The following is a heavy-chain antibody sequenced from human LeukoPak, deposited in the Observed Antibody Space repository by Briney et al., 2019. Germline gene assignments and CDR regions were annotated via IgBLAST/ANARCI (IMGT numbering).Heavy chain of an antibody. CDR3: ARAARWYYGMDV. J-gene: IGHJ6*02. V-gene: IGHV4-39*07. Sequence: SETLSLTCTVSGGSISSSSYYWGWIRQPPGKGLEWIGSIYYSGSTYYNPSLKSRVTISVDTSKNQFSLKLSSVTAADTAVYYCARAARWYYGMDVWGQGTTVTVSS. CDR1: GGSISSSSYY. CDR2: IYYSGST. D-gene: IGHD2-15*01.